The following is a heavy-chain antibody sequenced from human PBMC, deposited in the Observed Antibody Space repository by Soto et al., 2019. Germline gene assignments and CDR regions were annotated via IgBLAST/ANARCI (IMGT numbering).Heavy chain of an antibody. CDR1: GASISNDNYY. Sequence: QVQLQESGPGLVKPSQTLSLTCTVSGASISNDNYYWSWIRQPPGKGLEWIAYIFHSGSTYYSPSLKSRATISIAASKNQFSLKLTSVTAANTAVYYCARGPTVTTDYWGQGTLVTVSS. CDR2: IFHSGST. J-gene: IGHJ4*02. CDR3: ARGPTVTTDY. D-gene: IGHD4-17*01. V-gene: IGHV4-30-4*01.